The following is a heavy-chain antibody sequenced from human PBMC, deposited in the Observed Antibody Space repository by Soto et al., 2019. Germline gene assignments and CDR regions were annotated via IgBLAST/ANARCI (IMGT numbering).Heavy chain of an antibody. CDR1: GYTFAGYF. CDR3: ARDYDSSGYCDY. Sequence: APVKVSCKASGYTFAGYFMHWVRQAPGQGLEWMGWINPNSGGTNYAQKFQGWVTMTRDTSISTAYMELSRLRSDDTAVYYCARDYDSSGYCDYWGPGTLVTVSS. CDR2: INPNSGGT. D-gene: IGHD3-22*01. V-gene: IGHV1-2*04. J-gene: IGHJ4*02.